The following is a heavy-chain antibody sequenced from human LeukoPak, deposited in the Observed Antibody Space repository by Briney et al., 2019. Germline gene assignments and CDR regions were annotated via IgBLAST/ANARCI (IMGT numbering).Heavy chain of an antibody. Sequence: SGTLSLTCAVSGDSISSSNWWSWVRQPPGKGLEWIGEIYHSGSTNYNASLKSRVTISVDRSKNQFSLKLSSVTAADTAVYYCARWGRTVSKYYFDYWGQGTLVTVSS. V-gene: IGHV4-4*02. CDR2: IYHSGST. CDR1: GDSISSSNW. J-gene: IGHJ4*02. CDR3: ARWGRTVSKYYFDY. D-gene: IGHD4-17*01.